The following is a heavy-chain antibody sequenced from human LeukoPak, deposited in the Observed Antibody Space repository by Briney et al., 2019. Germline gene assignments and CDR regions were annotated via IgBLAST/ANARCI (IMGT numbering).Heavy chain of an antibody. Sequence: PSETLSLTCTVSGGSISSSSYYWGWIRQPPGKGLEWIGSIYYSGSTYYNPSLKSRVTISVDTSKNQFSLKLSSVTAADTAVYYCARRQDGISYWGQGTLVTVSS. J-gene: IGHJ4*02. CDR1: GGSISSSSYY. CDR2: IYYSGST. D-gene: IGHD1-1*01. CDR3: ARRQDGISY. V-gene: IGHV4-39*01.